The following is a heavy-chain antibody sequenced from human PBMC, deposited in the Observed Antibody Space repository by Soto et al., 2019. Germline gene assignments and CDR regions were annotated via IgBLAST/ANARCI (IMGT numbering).Heavy chain of an antibody. D-gene: IGHD2-21*02. CDR1: GGTFSRYA. J-gene: IGHJ4*02. V-gene: IGHV1-69*01. Sequence: QVQLVQSGAEVKKPGSSVKVSCKASGGTFSRYAISWVRQAPGQGLEWMGGIIPFFGTANYAQKFQGRVTITADESTSTAYMELSSLRSEDTAVYYCAGVLTAEKSKYYFDYWGQGTLVTVSS. CDR2: IIPFFGTA. CDR3: AGVLTAEKSKYYFDY.